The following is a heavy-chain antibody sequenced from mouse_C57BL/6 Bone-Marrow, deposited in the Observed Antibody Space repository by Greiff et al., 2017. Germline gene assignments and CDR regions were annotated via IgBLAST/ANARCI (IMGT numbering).Heavy chain of an antibody. CDR2: IHPNSGST. J-gene: IGHJ4*01. Sequence: QVQLQQPGAELVKPGASVKLSCKASGYTFTSYWMHWVKQRPGQGLEWIGMIHPNSGSTNYNEKFKSKATLTVDKSSSTAYMQLSSLTSEAFAVYYCADGNYEGVDYWGQGTSVTVSS. CDR1: GYTFTSYW. D-gene: IGHD2-1*01. CDR3: ADGNYEGVDY. V-gene: IGHV1-64*01.